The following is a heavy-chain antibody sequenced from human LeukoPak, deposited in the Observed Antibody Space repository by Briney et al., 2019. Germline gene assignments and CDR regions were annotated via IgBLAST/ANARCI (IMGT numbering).Heavy chain of an antibody. CDR1: GFTFSSYS. Sequence: GGSLRLSCAASGFTFSSYSMNWVRQAPGKGLEWVSSISSSSSSYIYYADSVKGRFTISRDNAKNSLYPQMNSLRAEDTAVYYCARDSGDFWSGYQDSFDYWGQGTLVTVSS. V-gene: IGHV3-21*01. CDR3: ARDSGDFWSGYQDSFDY. J-gene: IGHJ4*02. D-gene: IGHD3-3*01. CDR2: ISSSSSSYI.